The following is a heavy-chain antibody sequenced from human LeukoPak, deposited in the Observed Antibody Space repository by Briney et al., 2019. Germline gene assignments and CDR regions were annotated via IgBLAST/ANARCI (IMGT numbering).Heavy chain of an antibody. CDR2: ISGSGSST. V-gene: IGHV3-23*01. Sequence: GGSLRLSCASSGFTFSSYWMHWVRQAPGKGLVWVSAISGSGSSTYYADSVKGRFTISRDNSKNTLYLQMNSLRAEDTAVYYCAKFPPGSWFDPWGQGTLVTVSS. CDR1: GFTFSSYW. CDR3: AKFPPGSWFDP. D-gene: IGHD1-14*01. J-gene: IGHJ5*02.